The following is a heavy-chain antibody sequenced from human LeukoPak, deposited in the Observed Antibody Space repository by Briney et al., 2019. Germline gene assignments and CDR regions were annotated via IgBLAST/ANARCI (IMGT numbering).Heavy chain of an antibody. J-gene: IGHJ4*02. D-gene: IGHD6-13*01. CDR2: ISYDGSNK. Sequence: GGSLRLSCAASGFTFSSYAMHWVRQAPGKGLEWVAVISYDGSNKYYADSVKGRFTISRDNSKNTLYLQMNSLRAEDTAVYYCARLAAAGSVFDYWGQGTLVTVSS. CDR3: ARLAAAGSVFDY. V-gene: IGHV3-30-3*01. CDR1: GFTFSSYA.